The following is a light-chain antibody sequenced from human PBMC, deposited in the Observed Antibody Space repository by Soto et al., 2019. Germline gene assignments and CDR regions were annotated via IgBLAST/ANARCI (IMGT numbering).Light chain of an antibody. V-gene: IGKV3-20*01. CDR1: QSVISNY. CDR3: QHYGRSAYT. Sequence: EIVLTQSPGTLSLSPGERATLSCRASQSVISNYLAWYQQKPGQAPRLLIYGASSRATGIPDRFSGSGSGTDFTLTISRLEPEDFAVYYCQHYGRSAYTFGQGTTLEIQ. J-gene: IGKJ2*01. CDR2: GAS.